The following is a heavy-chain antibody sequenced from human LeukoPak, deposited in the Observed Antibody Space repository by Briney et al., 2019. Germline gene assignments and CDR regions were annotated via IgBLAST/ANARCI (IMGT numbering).Heavy chain of an antibody. CDR2: LYYSGNT. V-gene: IGHV4-39*01. J-gene: IGHJ4*02. CDR1: DDFISTSNSY. D-gene: IGHD3-22*01. Sequence: SETLSLTCTVSDDFISTSNSYWGWIRQPPGKALEWIGSLYYSGNTYYNPSLKSRVTISVDTSKNQLSLRLSSVTAADTAVYYCARHPHYYFDNSARWGQGTLVTVSS. CDR3: ARHPHYYFDNSAR.